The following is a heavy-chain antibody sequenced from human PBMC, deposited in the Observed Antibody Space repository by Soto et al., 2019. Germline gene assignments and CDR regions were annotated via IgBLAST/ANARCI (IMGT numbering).Heavy chain of an antibody. Sequence: GGSLRLSCAASGFTFSSYSMNWVRQAPGEGLEWVSSISSSSSYIYYADSVKGRFTISRDNAKNSLYLQMNSLRAEDTAVYYCARDWFGFYEAVVVTAPSLNWFDPWGQGTLVTVSS. J-gene: IGHJ5*02. D-gene: IGHD2-21*02. CDR3: ARDWFGFYEAVVVTAPSLNWFDP. CDR1: GFTFSSYS. CDR2: ISSSSSYI. V-gene: IGHV3-21*01.